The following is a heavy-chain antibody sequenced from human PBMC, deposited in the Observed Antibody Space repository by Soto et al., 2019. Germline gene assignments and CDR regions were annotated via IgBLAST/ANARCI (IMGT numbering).Heavy chain of an antibody. CDR3: TTDISGYDPAGPFDY. J-gene: IGHJ4*02. V-gene: IGHV3-15*01. D-gene: IGHD5-12*01. Sequence: GGSLRLSCAASGFTFSNAWMSWVRQAPGKGLEWVGRIKSKTDGGTTDYAAPVKGRFTISRDDSKNTLYLQMNSLKTEDTAVYYCTTDISGYDPAGPFDYWGQGTLVTVSS. CDR1: GFTFSNAW. CDR2: IKSKTDGGTT.